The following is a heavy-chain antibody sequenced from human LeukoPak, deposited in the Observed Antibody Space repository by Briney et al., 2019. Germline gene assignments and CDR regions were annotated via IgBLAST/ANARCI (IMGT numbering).Heavy chain of an antibody. Sequence: ASVKVSCKASGGTFSSYAISWVRQAPGQGLEWMGGIIPIFGTANYAQKFQGRVTITADESTSTAYMELSSLRSEDTAVYYCARAEDYYGSGSYPDWGQGTLVTVSS. CDR3: ARAEDYYGSGSYPD. J-gene: IGHJ4*02. V-gene: IGHV1-69*13. D-gene: IGHD3-10*01. CDR1: GGTFSSYA. CDR2: IIPIFGTA.